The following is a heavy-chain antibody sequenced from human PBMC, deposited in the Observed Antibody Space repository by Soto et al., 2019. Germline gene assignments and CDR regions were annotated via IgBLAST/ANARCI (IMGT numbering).Heavy chain of an antibody. CDR1: GFTFSSYA. D-gene: IGHD2-2*01. V-gene: IGHV3-23*01. CDR3: AQPYQLLGNFYYGMDV. Sequence: EVQLLESGGGLVQPGGSLRLSCEASGFTFSSYAMSWVRQAPGKGLEWVSAISGGGRSTYYAGSVKGRFTISRDNSKNTLYLQVNSLRAEDTAVYYCAQPYQLLGNFYYGMDVWGQGTTVTVSS. J-gene: IGHJ6*02. CDR2: ISGGGRST.